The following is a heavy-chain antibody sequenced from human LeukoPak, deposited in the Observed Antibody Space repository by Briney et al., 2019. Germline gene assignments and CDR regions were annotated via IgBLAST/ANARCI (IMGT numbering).Heavy chain of an antibody. J-gene: IGHJ5*02. CDR2: IYYSGST. D-gene: IGHD2-2*02. Sequence: SETLSLTCTVSGGSISSYYWSWIRQPPGKGLEWIGYIYYSGSTNYNPSLKSRVTISVDTSKNQFSLKLSSVTAADTAVYYCARGAPRYCSSTSCYKGARNWFDPWGQGTLVTVSS. CDR1: GGSISSYY. V-gene: IGHV4-59*12. CDR3: ARGAPRYCSSTSCYKGARNWFDP.